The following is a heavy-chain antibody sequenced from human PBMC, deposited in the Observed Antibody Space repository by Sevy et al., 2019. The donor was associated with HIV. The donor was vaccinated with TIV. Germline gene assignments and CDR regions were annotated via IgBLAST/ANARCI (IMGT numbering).Heavy chain of an antibody. D-gene: IGHD1-1*01. J-gene: IGHJ4*02. CDR2: ISGSSSSTTI. V-gene: IGHV3-48*02. Sequence: GGSLRLSCAASGFTFNTYSMNWVRQAPGKGLEWVSYISGSSSSTTIYYADSVKGRFTISRDNVKNSLYLQMNTLRDEDTAVYYCVGQRGGSRNEYYFDYWGRGTLVTVSS. CDR1: GFTFNTYS. CDR3: VGQRGGSRNEYYFDY.